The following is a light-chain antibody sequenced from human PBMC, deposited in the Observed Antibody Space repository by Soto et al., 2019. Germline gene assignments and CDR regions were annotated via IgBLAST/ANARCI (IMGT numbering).Light chain of an antibody. J-gene: IGKJ2*01. CDR2: GAS. CDR3: QQYGSSPQP. V-gene: IGKV3-20*01. Sequence: EIVLTQSPGTLSLSPGERATLSCRASQSVSSSYLAWYQQKPGQAPRLLIYGASSRATGIPDRFSGSGSATDFTLTISRLEPEDFAVYYCQQYGSSPQPFGQGTKLEIK. CDR1: QSVSSSY.